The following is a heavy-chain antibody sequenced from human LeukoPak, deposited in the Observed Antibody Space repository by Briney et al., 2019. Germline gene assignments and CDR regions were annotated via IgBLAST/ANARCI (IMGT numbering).Heavy chain of an antibody. J-gene: IGHJ5*02. D-gene: IGHD1-26*01. CDR3: AVWAGRKYNWFDP. V-gene: IGHV3-30*03. CDR2: ISYDGSNK. Sequence: PGGSLRLSCAASGFTFSSYGMHWVRQAPGKGLEWVAVISYDGSNKYYADSVKGRFTISRDNFKNTLYLQMNSLRAEDTAVYYCAVWAGRKYNWFDPWGQGTLVTVSS. CDR1: GFTFSSYG.